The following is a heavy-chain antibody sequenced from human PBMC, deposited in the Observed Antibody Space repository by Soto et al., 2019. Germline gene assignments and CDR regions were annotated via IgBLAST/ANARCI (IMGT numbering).Heavy chain of an antibody. Sequence: GGSLRLSCAASGFTFSSYSMNWVRQAPGKGLEWVSYISSSSSTIYYADSVKGRFTISRDNAKNSLYLQMNSLRDEDTAVYYCARVNRGSYCSSTSCYGRGIYYYYGMDVWGQGTTVTVSS. CDR2: ISSSSSTI. D-gene: IGHD2-2*01. J-gene: IGHJ6*02. CDR3: ARVNRGSYCSSTSCYGRGIYYYYGMDV. CDR1: GFTFSSYS. V-gene: IGHV3-48*02.